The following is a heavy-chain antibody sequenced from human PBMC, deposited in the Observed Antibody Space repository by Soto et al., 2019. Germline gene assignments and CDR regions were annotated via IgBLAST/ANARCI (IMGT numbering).Heavy chain of an antibody. V-gene: IGHV1-69*01. Sequence: QVQLVQSGAEVKKPGSSVKVSCKASGGTFSSYAISWVRQAPGQGLEWMGGIIPIFGTANYAQKFQGRVTITADETTSRAYMELSSLRSDDTAVYYCAGMRHDRSGYYPRYDAFDIGGQGTMVTVSS. J-gene: IGHJ3*02. CDR3: AGMRHDRSGYYPRYDAFDI. CDR1: GGTFSSYA. CDR2: IIPIFGTA. D-gene: IGHD3-22*01.